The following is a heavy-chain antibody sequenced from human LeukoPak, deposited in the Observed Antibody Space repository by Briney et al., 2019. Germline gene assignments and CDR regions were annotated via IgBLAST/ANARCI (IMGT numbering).Heavy chain of an antibody. CDR2: ISSSGNTI. CDR3: ARRSSRSFDY. Sequence: PGGSLRLSCAASGFTFSSYEMNWVRQAPGQGLEWVSYISSSGNTIYYADSVKGRFTISRDNAKNSLYLQMSSLRAEDTAVYYCARRSSRSFDYWGQGTLVTVSS. D-gene: IGHD2/OR15-2a*01. CDR1: GFTFSSYE. V-gene: IGHV3-48*03. J-gene: IGHJ4*02.